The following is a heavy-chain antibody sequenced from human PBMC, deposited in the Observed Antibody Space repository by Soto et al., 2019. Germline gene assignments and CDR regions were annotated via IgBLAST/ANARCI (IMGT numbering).Heavy chain of an antibody. D-gene: IGHD5-18*01. J-gene: IGHJ4*02. CDR3: ARRIIGYSYGYKAFDY. CDR2: ISSSSSYI. Sequence: EVQLVESGGGLVKPGGSLRLSCAASGFTFSSYSMNWVRQAPGKGPEWVSSISSSSSYIYYADSVKGRFTISRDNAKNSLYLQMNSLRAEDTAVYYCARRIIGYSYGYKAFDYWGQGTLVTVSS. CDR1: GFTFSSYS. V-gene: IGHV3-21*01.